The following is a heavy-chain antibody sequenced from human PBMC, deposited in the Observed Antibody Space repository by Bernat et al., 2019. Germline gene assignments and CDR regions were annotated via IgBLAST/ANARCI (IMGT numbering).Heavy chain of an antibody. J-gene: IGHJ4*02. CDR1: GFTFSSYW. Sequence: EVQLVESGGGLVQPGGSLRLSCAASGFTFSSYWMHWVRQAPGKGLKWVAAIKQDGSEEYYVDSVKGRFTISRDNAKNSLHLQMNSLRAEDTAVYYCAGEGVVVPAAWVDYWGQGTLVTVSS. CDR3: AGEGVVVPAAWVDY. V-gene: IGHV3-7*03. CDR2: IKQDGSEE. D-gene: IGHD2-2*01.